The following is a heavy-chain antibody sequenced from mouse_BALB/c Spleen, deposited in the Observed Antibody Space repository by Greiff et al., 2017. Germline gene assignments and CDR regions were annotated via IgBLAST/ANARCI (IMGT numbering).Heavy chain of an antibody. Sequence: VQLQQPGAELVKPGASVKMSCKASGYTFTSYWMHWVKQRPGQGLEWIGVIDPSDSYTSYNQKFKGKATLTVDTSSSTAYMQLSSLTSEDSAVYYCTRGGANGNYVWFAYWGQGTLVTVSA. J-gene: IGHJ3*01. CDR3: TRGGANGNYVWFAY. CDR2: IDPSDSYT. D-gene: IGHD2-1*01. CDR1: GYTFTSYW. V-gene: IGHV1S127*01.